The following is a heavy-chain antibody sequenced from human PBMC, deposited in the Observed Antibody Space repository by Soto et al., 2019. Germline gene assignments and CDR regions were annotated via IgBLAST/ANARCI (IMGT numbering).Heavy chain of an antibody. CDR1: GGSITSGGYY. Sequence: PSETLCISCTFSGGSITSGGYYWSWIRQLPGKGLEWIGHRYYSESTYYNPSLKSRVSISLDTSKNQFSLKLSFVTAADTAMYYCARPKCSGGSCYSWSLDYWGQGTTVTVSS. CDR2: RYYSEST. V-gene: IGHV4-31*03. J-gene: IGHJ4*02. CDR3: ARPKCSGGSCYSWSLDY. D-gene: IGHD2-15*01.